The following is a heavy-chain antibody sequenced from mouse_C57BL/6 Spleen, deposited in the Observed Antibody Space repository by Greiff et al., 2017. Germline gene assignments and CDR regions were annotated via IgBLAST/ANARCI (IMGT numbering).Heavy chain of an antibody. CDR1: GFSFTGYY. D-gene: IGHD2-2*01. CDR3: ARDSDYGYDGGAWFAY. CDR2: INPSTGGT. V-gene: IGHV1-42*01. J-gene: IGHJ3*01. Sequence: EVQLQQSGPELVKPGASVKISCKASGFSFTGYYMNWVKQSPEKSLEWIGEINPSTGGTTYNQKFKAKATLTVDKSSSTAYMQLKSLTSEDSAVYYCARDSDYGYDGGAWFAYWGQGTLVTVSA.